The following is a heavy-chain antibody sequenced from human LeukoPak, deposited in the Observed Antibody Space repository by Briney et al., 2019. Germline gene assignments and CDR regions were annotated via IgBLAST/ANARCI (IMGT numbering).Heavy chain of an antibody. V-gene: IGHV3-23*01. CDR2: ISGSGGST. CDR3: AKASIITMVRGPVFQH. D-gene: IGHD3-10*01. Sequence: PGGSLRLSCAAAGFTFSSYAMSWVRQAPGKGLEWVSAISGSGGSTYYADSVKGRFTISRDNSKNTLYLQMNSLRAEDTAVYYCAKASIITMVRGPVFQHWGQGTLVTVSS. CDR1: GFTFSSYA. J-gene: IGHJ1*01.